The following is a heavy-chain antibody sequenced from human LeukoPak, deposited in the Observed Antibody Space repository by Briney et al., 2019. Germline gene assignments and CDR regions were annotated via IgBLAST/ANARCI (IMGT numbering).Heavy chain of an antibody. CDR3: ARDYYDSSGFDAFDI. Sequence: PSETLSLTCTVSGGSISSSSYYWGWIHQPPGKGLEWIGSIYYSGSTYYNPSLKSRVTISVDTPKNQFSLKLSSVTAADTAVYYCARDYYDSSGFDAFDIWGQGTMVTVSS. CDR1: GGSISSSSYY. V-gene: IGHV4-39*02. CDR2: IYYSGST. D-gene: IGHD3-22*01. J-gene: IGHJ3*02.